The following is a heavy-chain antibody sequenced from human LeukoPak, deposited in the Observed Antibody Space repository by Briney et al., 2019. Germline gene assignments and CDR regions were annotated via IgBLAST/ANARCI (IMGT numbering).Heavy chain of an antibody. J-gene: IGHJ4*02. CDR1: GFSFDDYG. CDR3: AKNIGGFDY. D-gene: IGHD2-15*01. CDR2: IKWNGGST. V-gene: IGHV3-20*04. Sequence: GGSLRLSCATSGFSFDDYGMSWVRQAPGKGLEWVSGIKWNGGSTGYADSVKGRFIISRDNSKNTLYLQMNSLRAEDTAVYYCAKNIGGFDYWGQGTLVTVSS.